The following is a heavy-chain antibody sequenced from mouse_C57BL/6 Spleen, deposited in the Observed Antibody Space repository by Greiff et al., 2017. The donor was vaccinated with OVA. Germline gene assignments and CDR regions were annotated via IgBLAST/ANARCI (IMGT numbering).Heavy chain of an antibody. CDR1: GFTFSDYG. D-gene: IGHD1-1*01. J-gene: IGHJ2*01. CDR2: ISSGSSTI. V-gene: IGHV5-17*01. Sequence: VQLVESGGGLVKPGGSLKLSCAASGFTFSDYGMHWVRQAPEKGLEWVAYISSGSSTIYYADTVKGRFTISRDNAKNTLFLQMTSLRSEDTAMYYCARQAPYYYGSSYDYWGQGTTLTVSS. CDR3: ARQAPYYYGSSYDY.